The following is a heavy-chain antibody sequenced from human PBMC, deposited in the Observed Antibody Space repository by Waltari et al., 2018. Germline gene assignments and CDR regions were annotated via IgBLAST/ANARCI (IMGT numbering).Heavy chain of an antibody. V-gene: IGHV4-34*01. CDR1: GGPFRGYS. D-gene: IGHD1-26*01. CDR2: INRGGNI. Sequence: QVHLQQWGAGLLKPSETLSLTCAVYGGPFRGYSWSWLRLPPGKGPEWIGEINRGGNINLNPSLKSRVIMSVDTSKNQVFLKLTSVTAADTAVYYCARAEQGGSAVGPDFQHWGQGTLVTVSS. CDR3: ARAEQGGSAVGPDFQH. J-gene: IGHJ1*01.